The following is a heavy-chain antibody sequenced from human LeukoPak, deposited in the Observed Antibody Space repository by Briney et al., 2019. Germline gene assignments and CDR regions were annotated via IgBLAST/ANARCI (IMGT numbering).Heavy chain of an antibody. CDR3: ARVSSSSYYYYYMDV. D-gene: IGHD6-13*01. CDR1: GYSFTTYW. V-gene: IGHV5-51*01. CDR2: IYPGDSDT. Sequence: GESLKISCKGSGYSFTTYWIGWVRQMPGKGLEWMGIIYPGDSDTTYSPSFQGQVTISADKSISTAYLQWSSLKASDTAMYYCARVSSSSYYYYYMDVWGKGTTVTVSS. J-gene: IGHJ6*03.